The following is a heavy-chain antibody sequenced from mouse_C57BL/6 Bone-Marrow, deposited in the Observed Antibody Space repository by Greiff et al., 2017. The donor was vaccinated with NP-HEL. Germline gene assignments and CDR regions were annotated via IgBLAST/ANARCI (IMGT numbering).Heavy chain of an antibody. CDR2: IYPGDGDT. D-gene: IGHD4-1*01. CDR1: GYAFSSYW. J-gene: IGHJ1*03. Sequence: QVQLQQSGAELVKPGASVTISCTASGYAFSSYWMNWVKQRPGKGLEWIGQIYPGDGDTNYTGKFKGKATLTADKSSSSAYMQLSSLTSEDSAVYFCARYWDWYFDVWGTGTTVTVSS. CDR3: ARYWDWYFDV. V-gene: IGHV1-80*01.